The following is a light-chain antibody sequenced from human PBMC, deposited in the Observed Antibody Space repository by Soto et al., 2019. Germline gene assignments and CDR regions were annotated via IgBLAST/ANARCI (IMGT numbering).Light chain of an antibody. Sequence: QSVLTQPPSASGAPGQGGTIPWSGSSSHLGSNTVNWYQQFPGTAPRVLMYSNNQRPSGVPDRFSGSKSGTSVFLAISGLQSDDEADYYCAAWDDSLDGPVFGGGTKVTVL. J-gene: IGLJ3*02. V-gene: IGLV1-44*01. CDR2: SNN. CDR1: SSHLGSNT. CDR3: AAWDDSLDGPV.